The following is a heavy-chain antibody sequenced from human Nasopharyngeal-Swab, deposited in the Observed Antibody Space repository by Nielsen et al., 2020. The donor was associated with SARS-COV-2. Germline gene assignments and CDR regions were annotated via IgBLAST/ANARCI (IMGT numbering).Heavy chain of an antibody. J-gene: IGHJ4*02. CDR2: ISYDGNNK. V-gene: IGHV3-30-3*01. CDR3: ARDNDFEY. Sequence: GESLKISCGASGFSFNSHWMSWVRQAPGKGLEWVAVISYDGNNKYYADSVKGRFTISRDNSKNTLYLQMNSLRAEDTAVYYCARDNDFEYWGQGALVTVPS. CDR1: GFSFNSHW.